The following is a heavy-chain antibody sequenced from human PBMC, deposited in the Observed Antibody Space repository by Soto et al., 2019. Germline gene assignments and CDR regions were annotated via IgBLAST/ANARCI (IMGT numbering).Heavy chain of an antibody. J-gene: IGHJ4*02. Sequence: PGGSLRLSCAASGFTFSSYGMHWVRQAPGKGLEWVAVISYDGSNKYYADSVKGRFTISRDNSKNTLYLQMNSLRAEDTAVYYCAKPPLGYQLLYYFDYWGQGTLVTVSS. V-gene: IGHV3-30*18. D-gene: IGHD2-2*01. CDR1: GFTFSSYG. CDR3: AKPPLGYQLLYYFDY. CDR2: ISYDGSNK.